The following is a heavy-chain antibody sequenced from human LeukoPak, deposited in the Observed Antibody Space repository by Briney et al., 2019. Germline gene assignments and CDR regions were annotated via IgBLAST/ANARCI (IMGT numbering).Heavy chain of an antibody. CDR1: GGSFSGYY. CDR2: INHSGST. V-gene: IGHV4-34*01. CDR3: ARCKWFGEFYYYGMDV. J-gene: IGHJ6*02. Sequence: PSETLSLTCAVYGGSFSGYYWSWIRQPPGKGLEWIGEINHSGSTNYNPSLKSRVTISVDTSKNQFSLKLSSVTAADTAVYYCARCKWFGEFYYYGMDVWGQGTTVTVSS. D-gene: IGHD3-10*01.